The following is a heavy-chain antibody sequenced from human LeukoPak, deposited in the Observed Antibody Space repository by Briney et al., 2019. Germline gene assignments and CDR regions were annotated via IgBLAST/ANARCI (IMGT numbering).Heavy chain of an antibody. J-gene: IGHJ6*03. CDR1: GGSFSDYY. CDR2: INHSGST. D-gene: IGHD6-13*01. Sequence: PSETLSLTCAVYGGSFSDYYWSWIRQPPGKGLEWIGEINHSGSTNYNPSLKSRVTISVDTSKNQFSLKLSSVTAADTAVYYCARSSQVSSLRNYMDVWGKGTTVTVSS. V-gene: IGHV4-34*01. CDR3: ARSSQVSSLRNYMDV.